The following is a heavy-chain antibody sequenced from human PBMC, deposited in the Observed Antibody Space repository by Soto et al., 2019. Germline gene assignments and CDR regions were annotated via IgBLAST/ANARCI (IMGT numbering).Heavy chain of an antibody. J-gene: IGHJ6*02. V-gene: IGHV3-15*01. CDR3: VKDEDDIVVGPYYYGMDV. Sequence: GGSLRLSCAASGFTFSNVWLSWVRQGPGKGLEWLGRIKSRTENETTDYASPARGRFIISRDDSKNMLYLQLNSLKSEDTGVYYCVKDEDDIVVGPYYYGMDVWGQGTTVTVSS. D-gene: IGHD2-2*01. CDR1: GFTFSNVW. CDR2: IKSRTENETT.